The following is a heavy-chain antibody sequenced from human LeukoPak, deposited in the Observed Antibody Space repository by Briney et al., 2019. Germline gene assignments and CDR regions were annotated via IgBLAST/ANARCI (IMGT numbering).Heavy chain of an antibody. CDR1: GDSISSGDYY. J-gene: IGHJ4*02. V-gene: IGHV4-30-4*01. CDR3: ASSRSSTSFDY. D-gene: IGHD2-2*01. CDR2: IYYSGST. Sequence: PSQTLSLTCTVSGDSISSGDYYWTWIRQPPGKGLEWIGYIYYSGSTYYNPSLKSRVTISVDTSKNQFSLKLSSVTAADTAVYYCASSRSSTSFDYWGQGTLVTVSS.